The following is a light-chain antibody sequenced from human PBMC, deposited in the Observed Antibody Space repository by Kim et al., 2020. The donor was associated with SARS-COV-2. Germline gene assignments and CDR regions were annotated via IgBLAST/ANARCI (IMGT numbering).Light chain of an antibody. Sequence: VFPGEGATLPCRASQSGNTNLAWYQQRPGQAPRLLIFGASTRATGIPARFSGSGSGTEFTLTISSLQSEDFAVYYCQEYNSWPPYNFGLGTKLEI. CDR3: QEYNSWPPYN. J-gene: IGKJ2*01. CDR2: GAS. CDR1: QSGNTN. V-gene: IGKV3-15*01.